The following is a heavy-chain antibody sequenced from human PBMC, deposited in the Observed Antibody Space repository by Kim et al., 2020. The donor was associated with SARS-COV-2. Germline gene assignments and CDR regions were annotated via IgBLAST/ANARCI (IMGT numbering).Heavy chain of an antibody. CDR2: IYTGGRT. CDR1: GFTISNNY. Sequence: GGSLRLSCAASGFTISNNYMNWVRQAPGKGLEWVSVIYTGGRTYYADSVKGRFTISRDNSRNTLYLQMNSLRAEDTAIYYCARSGADWEPNFDYWGQGTLVTVSS. CDR3: ARSGADWEPNFDY. V-gene: IGHV3-53*01. J-gene: IGHJ4*02. D-gene: IGHD1-26*01.